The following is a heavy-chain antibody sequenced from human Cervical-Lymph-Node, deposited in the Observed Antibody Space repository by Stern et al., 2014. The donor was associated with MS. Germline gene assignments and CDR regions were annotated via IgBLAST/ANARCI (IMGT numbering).Heavy chain of an antibody. CDR2: INSDGSST. Sequence: VQLVESGGGLVQPGGSLRLSCAASGFTFSSYWMYWVRQTPGKGLVWVSRINSDGSSTTYADSVKGRFTTSRDNAKNTLYLQMNSLRVEDTAVYYCARSILFDPWGQGTLVTVSS. D-gene: IGHD2-15*01. CDR3: ARSILFDP. V-gene: IGHV3-74*02. J-gene: IGHJ5*02. CDR1: GFTFSSYW.